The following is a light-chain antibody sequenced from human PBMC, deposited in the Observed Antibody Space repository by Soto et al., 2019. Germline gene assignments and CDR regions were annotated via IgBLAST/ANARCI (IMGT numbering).Light chain of an antibody. CDR1: SSDVGGYNY. Sequence: QSALTQPRSVSGSPGQSVTISCTGTSSDVGGYNYVSWYQQHPGKAPKLMIYDVSKRPSGVPDRFSGSNSGTTAALTISGLQAEYEADYYCCSYAGSYTIWVFGGGTKLTVL. J-gene: IGLJ3*02. CDR2: DVS. V-gene: IGLV2-11*01. CDR3: CSYAGSYTIWV.